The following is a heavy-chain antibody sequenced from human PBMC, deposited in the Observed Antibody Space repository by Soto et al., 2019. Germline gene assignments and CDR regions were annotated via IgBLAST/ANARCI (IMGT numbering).Heavy chain of an antibody. CDR2: IIPISETT. CDR1: GGTFSSYA. J-gene: IGHJ6*02. Sequence: QVQLVQSGAEVKKPGSSVKVSCKASGGTFSSYAISWVRQAPGQGLEWMGGIIPISETTNYAQKIQGRVTITADESKSTAYMELSSLRSEDTAVYYCARSQGSSTSLEIYYYYCYGMDVWGQGTTVTVSS. V-gene: IGHV1-69*01. D-gene: IGHD2-2*01. CDR3: ARSQGSSTSLEIYYYYCYGMDV.